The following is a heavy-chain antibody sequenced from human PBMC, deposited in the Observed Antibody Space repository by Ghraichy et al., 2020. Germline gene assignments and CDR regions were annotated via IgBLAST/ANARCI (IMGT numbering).Heavy chain of an antibody. CDR2: IKQDGSEK. V-gene: IGHV3-7*01. Sequence: GGSLRLSCAASGFTFSSYWMSWVRQAPGKGLEWVANIKQDGSEKYYVDSVKGRFTISRDNAKNSLYLQMNSLRAEDTAVYYCAGKRTKYYYYYYMDVWGKGTTVTVSS. J-gene: IGHJ6*03. CDR3: AGKRTKYYYYYYMDV. CDR1: GFTFSSYW. D-gene: IGHD1-1*01.